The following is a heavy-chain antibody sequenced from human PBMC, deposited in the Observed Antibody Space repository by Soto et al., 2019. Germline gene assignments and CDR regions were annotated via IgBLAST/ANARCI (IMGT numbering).Heavy chain of an antibody. V-gene: IGHV3-23*01. CDR1: GFTFSSYA. CDR2: ISGSGGST. J-gene: IGHJ5*02. D-gene: IGHD2-21*02. CDR3: AKDPRCGGDCYSDWFDP. Sequence: EVQLLESGGGLVQPGGSLRLSCAASGFTFSSYAMSWVRQAPGKGLEWVSAISGSGGSTYYADSVKGRFTISRDNSKNTLYLQMNSLRAEDTAVYYCAKDPRCGGDCYSDWFDPWGQGTLVTVSS.